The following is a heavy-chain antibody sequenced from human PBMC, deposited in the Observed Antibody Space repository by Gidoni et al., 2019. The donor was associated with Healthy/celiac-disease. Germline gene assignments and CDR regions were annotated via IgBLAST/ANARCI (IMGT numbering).Heavy chain of an antibody. D-gene: IGHD6-6*01. CDR1: GGTFSSYA. CDR2: IIPIFGTA. V-gene: IGHV1-69*01. Sequence: QVQLVQSGAEVKKPGSSVTVSCKASGGTFSSYAISWVRQAPGQGLEWMGGIIPIFGTANYAQKFQGRVTITADESTSTAYMELSSLRSEDTAVYYCASKLRYSSSSDGFDYFDYWGQGTLVTVSS. CDR3: ASKLRYSSSSDGFDYFDY. J-gene: IGHJ4*02.